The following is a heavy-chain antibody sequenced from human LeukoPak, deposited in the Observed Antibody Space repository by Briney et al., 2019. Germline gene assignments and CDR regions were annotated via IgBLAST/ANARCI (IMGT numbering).Heavy chain of an antibody. Sequence: GGSLRLSCAASGFTFSSYEMHWVRQAPGKGLEWVPHISGSSTYTKYADSVRGRFTISRDNAKNSLYLQMNSLRAEDTAVYYCARGRYSSGSQYYFDYWGQGILVTVSS. CDR1: GFTFSSYE. J-gene: IGHJ4*02. D-gene: IGHD3-22*01. V-gene: IGHV3-21*05. CDR3: ARGRYSSGSQYYFDY. CDR2: ISGSSTYT.